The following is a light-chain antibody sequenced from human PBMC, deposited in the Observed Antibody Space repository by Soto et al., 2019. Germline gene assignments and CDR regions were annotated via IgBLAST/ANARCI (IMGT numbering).Light chain of an antibody. CDR1: QSISSN. CDR2: GAS. J-gene: IGKJ4*01. V-gene: IGKV3-15*01. CDR3: QQYNNWPFT. Sequence: EIVMTQSPATLSVSTGERATLSCRASQSISSNLAWYQQKPGQAPRLLIYGASTGATGIPARFSGSGSGTEFTVTINSLQSEDFAVYYCQQYNNWPFTFGGGTKVEIK.